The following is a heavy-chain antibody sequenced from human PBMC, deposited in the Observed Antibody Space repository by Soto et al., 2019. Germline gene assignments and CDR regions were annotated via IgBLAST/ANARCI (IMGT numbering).Heavy chain of an antibody. CDR3: ATDTLPPYWFDP. CDR1: GYTLTELS. J-gene: IGHJ5*02. V-gene: IGHV1-24*01. Sequence: ASVKVSCKVSGYTLTELSMHWVRQAPGKGLEWMGGFDPEDGETIYAQKFQGRVTMTEDTSTDTAYMELSSLRSEVTAVYYCATDTLPPYWFDPSGQGTLVTVST. CDR2: FDPEDGET.